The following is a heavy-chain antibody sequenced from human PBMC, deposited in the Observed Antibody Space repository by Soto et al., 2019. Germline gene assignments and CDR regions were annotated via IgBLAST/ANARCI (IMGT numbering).Heavy chain of an antibody. Sequence: SETLSLTCSVSGDSITDGDYFWSWIRHHPGKGLEWLGYIDYSGNTYYNPSLKSRLFISVATSKNQFSLNLSSVTAADTAVYYCARKPMGYDVLNALKCFDLWGKGILVTVSS. V-gene: IGHV4-31*03. CDR1: GDSITDGDYF. CDR2: IDYSGNT. D-gene: IGHD3-9*01. CDR3: ARKPMGYDVLNALKCFDL. J-gene: IGHJ5*02.